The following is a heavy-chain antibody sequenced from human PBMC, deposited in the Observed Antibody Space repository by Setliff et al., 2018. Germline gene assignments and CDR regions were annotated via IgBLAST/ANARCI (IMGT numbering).Heavy chain of an antibody. Sequence: ASVKVSCKSSGYIFRSCGLSWVRQAPGQGLEWMGWISSYNGHTNYAPKVQGRVTMTTDTSTGTASMELRSLRSDDTAIYYCAISTLSICTGGNCPNAFDVWGQGTVVTVSS. D-gene: IGHD2-8*02. V-gene: IGHV1-18*01. J-gene: IGHJ3*01. CDR2: ISSYNGHT. CDR1: GYIFRSCG. CDR3: AISTLSICTGGNCPNAFDV.